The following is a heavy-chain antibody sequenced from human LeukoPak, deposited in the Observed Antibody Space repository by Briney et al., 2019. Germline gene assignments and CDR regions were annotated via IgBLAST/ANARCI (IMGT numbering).Heavy chain of an antibody. CDR1: GFTFSNYA. CDR2: ITSAGAP. D-gene: IGHD4-17*01. V-gene: IGHV3-23*01. CDR3: ARDPNGDYIGAFEF. J-gene: IGHJ3*01. Sequence: SGGSLRLSCAASGFTFSNYAVMWVRQAPGQGLEWVSAITSAGAPRYADSVKGRFTISRDNSKNTLYLQMNSLSAEDTAQYFCARDPNGDYIGAFEFWGQGTGVTVSS.